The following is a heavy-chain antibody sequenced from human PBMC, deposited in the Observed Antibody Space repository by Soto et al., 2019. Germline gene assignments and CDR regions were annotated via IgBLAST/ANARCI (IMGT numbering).Heavy chain of an antibody. V-gene: IGHV1-3*01. CDR2: INAGNGNT. CDR3: ERTVGNYYGMDV. CDR1: GYTFTSYA. D-gene: IGHD4-17*01. Sequence: QVQLVQSGAEVKKPGASVKVSCKASGYTFTSYAMHWVRQAPGQRLEWMGWINAGNGNTKYSPKFQGRVTISRDTTASTAYMELSSRRSEDTAVYYCERTVGNYYGMDVWGQGTTVTVS. J-gene: IGHJ6*02.